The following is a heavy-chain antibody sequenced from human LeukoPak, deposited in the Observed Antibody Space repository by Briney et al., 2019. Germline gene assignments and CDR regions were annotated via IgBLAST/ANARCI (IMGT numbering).Heavy chain of an antibody. V-gene: IGHV5-51*01. Sequence: GESLKISCKGSGYIFTSYWIGWVRQMPGKGLEWIGIIYPGDSDTRYSPSFQGQVTISADKSISTAYLQWSSLKASDTAMYYCARADRSSTSCPGGGDYWGQGTLVTASS. J-gene: IGHJ4*02. D-gene: IGHD2-2*01. CDR2: IYPGDSDT. CDR3: ARADRSSTSCPGGGDY. CDR1: GYIFTSYW.